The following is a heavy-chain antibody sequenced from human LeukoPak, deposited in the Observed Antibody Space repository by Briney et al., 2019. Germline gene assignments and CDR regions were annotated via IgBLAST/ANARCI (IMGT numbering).Heavy chain of an antibody. Sequence: SETLSLTCTVSGGSISSSSYYWGWIRQPPGKGLEWIGSIYYSGSTYYNPSLKSRVTISVDTSKNQFSLKLSSVTAADTAVYYCARTPIDYDSSGYYSLDYWGQGTLATVSS. V-gene: IGHV4-39*01. J-gene: IGHJ4*02. D-gene: IGHD3-22*01. CDR1: GGSISSSSYY. CDR3: ARTPIDYDSSGYYSLDY. CDR2: IYYSGST.